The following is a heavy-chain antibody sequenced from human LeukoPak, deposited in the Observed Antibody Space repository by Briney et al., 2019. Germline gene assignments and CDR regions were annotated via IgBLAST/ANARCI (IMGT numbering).Heavy chain of an antibody. CDR1: GYTFTSYD. J-gene: IGHJ3*02. CDR3: ARVHKSAFDI. Sequence: ASVKVSCKASGYTFTSYDINWVRQATGQGLEWMGWMNTNSGNTGYAQKFQGRVTMTRNTSISTAYMELSSLRSEDMAVYYCARVHKSAFDIWGQGTMVTVSS. CDR2: MNTNSGNT. V-gene: IGHV1-8*01.